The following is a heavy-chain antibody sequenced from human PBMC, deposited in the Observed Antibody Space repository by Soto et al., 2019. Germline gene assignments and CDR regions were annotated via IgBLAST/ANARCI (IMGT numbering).Heavy chain of an antibody. CDR1: GYGLDSSA. J-gene: IGHJ4*02. CDR3: ARELQGLYYFDY. Sequence: WKECGYGLDSSAIQWVRQAPGQRLEWMGWINAGNGNTKYSQKFQGRVTITRDTSASTAYMELSSLRSEDTAVYYCARELQGLYYFDYWGLGTLVSGSS. CDR2: INAGNGNT. D-gene: IGHD4-4*01. V-gene: IGHV1-3*01.